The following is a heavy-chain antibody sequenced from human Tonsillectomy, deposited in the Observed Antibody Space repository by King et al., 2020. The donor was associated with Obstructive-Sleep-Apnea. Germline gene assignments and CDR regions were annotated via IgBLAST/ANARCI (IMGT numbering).Heavy chain of an antibody. CDR2: INPNSGGI. J-gene: IGHJ4*02. V-gene: IGHV1-2*02. D-gene: IGHD4-17*01. CDR3: ATVAIATATYYFDY. CDR1: GYTFTGYY. Sequence: QLVQSGAEVKKPGASGKVSCKASGYTFTGYYMHWVRQAPGQGLEWMGWINPNSGGIKYAQNFQGRVTMTRDTSISTAYMDLSRLRSDDTAVYYCATVAIATATYYFDYWGQGTLVTVSS.